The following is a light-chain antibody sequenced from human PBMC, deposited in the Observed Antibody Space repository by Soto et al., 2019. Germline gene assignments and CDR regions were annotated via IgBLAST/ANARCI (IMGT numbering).Light chain of an antibody. CDR3: QQYGSSSIT. CDR1: RSVSSSY. J-gene: IGKJ5*01. Sequence: EIVLTQSPGTLSLSPGERATLSCRASRSVSSSYLAWYQQKPGQAPRLLIYGASSRATGIPDRFSGSGSGTQFTLTISRLEPEDFAVYYCQQYGSSSITFGQGTRLEIK. V-gene: IGKV3-20*01. CDR2: GAS.